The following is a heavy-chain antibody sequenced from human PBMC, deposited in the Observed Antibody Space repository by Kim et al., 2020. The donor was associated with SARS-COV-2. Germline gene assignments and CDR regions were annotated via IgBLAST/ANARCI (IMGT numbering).Heavy chain of an antibody. J-gene: IGHJ6*02. CDR1: GGSFSGYY. D-gene: IGHD1-26*01. V-gene: IGHV4-34*01. CDR3: ARAGKWALLPLGYYYYGMDV. CDR2: INHSGST. Sequence: SETLSLTCAVYGGSFSGYYWSWIRQPPGKGLEWIGEINHSGSTNYNPSLKSRVTISVDTSKNQFSLKLSSVTAADTAVYYCARAGKWALLPLGYYYYGMDVWGQGTTVTVSS.